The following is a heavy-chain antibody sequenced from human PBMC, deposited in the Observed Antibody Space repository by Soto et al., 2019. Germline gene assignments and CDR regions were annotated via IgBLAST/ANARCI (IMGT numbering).Heavy chain of an antibody. CDR1: GFTFSNYN. J-gene: IGHJ5*02. CDR3: AREGALKPFSS. Sequence: GGSLRLSCVASGFTFSNYNMNWVRQAPGKGLEWVSHISGTGVNIHYAYAVKGRFTIAGDNTKSSAYLQINGLRAEDTAVYYCAREGALKPFSSWGQGALVTVSS. CDR2: ISGTGVNI. V-gene: IGHV3-21*06.